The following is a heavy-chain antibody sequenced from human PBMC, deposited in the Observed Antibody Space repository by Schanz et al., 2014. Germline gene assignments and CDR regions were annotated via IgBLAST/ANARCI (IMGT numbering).Heavy chain of an antibody. V-gene: IGHV3-23*01. J-gene: IGHJ4*02. D-gene: IGHD1-26*01. Sequence: EVHLLDSGGGLVQPGGSLRLSCAASGFTFSSYAMSWVRQAPGKGLEWVSSFNDGGVNKYYADSVKGRFTISSDNSKSTLYLQMSSLRAEDTGLYFCARGGSGSHYRLDYWGQGTLVTVSS. CDR3: ARGGSGSHYRLDY. CDR1: GFTFSSYA. CDR2: FNDGGVNK.